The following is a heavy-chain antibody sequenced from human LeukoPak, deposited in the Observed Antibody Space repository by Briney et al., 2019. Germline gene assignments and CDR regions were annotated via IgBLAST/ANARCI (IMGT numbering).Heavy chain of an antibody. J-gene: IGHJ4*02. D-gene: IGHD2-21*02. CDR3: AKDLLVVVTAYDY. Sequence: GGSLRLSCAASGFTFSSYGMHWVRQAPGKGLEWVAFIRYDGSNKYYADSVKGRFTISRDNSKNTLYLQMNSLRAEDTAVYYCAKDLLVVVTAYDYWGQGTLVTVSS. CDR2: IRYDGSNK. V-gene: IGHV3-30*02. CDR1: GFTFSSYG.